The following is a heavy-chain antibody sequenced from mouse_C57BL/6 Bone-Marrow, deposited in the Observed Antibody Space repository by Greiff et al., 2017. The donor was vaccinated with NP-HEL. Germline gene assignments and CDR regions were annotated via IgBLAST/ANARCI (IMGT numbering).Heavy chain of an antibody. Sequence: VQLQQSGTALARPGASVKMSCKTSGYTFTSYWMHWVKQRPGQGLEWIGAIYPGTSDTSYNQKFKGKAKLTAVTSSSTAYMELSSLITEDSAVYYCTSDYPPFDYWGQGTTLTVSS. CDR3: TSDYPPFDY. J-gene: IGHJ2*01. CDR2: IYPGTSDT. V-gene: IGHV1-5*01. D-gene: IGHD2-4*01. CDR1: GYTFTSYW.